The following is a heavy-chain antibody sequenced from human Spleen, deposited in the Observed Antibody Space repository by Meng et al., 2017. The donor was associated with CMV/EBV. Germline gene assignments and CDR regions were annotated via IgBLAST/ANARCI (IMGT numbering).Heavy chain of an antibody. J-gene: IGHJ4*02. D-gene: IGHD3-16*01. CDR3: RSNTADGGVYFDY. Sequence: SVKVSCKASGGTFSSYAISWVRQAPGQGLEWMGGIIPIFGTANYAQKFQGRVTITTDESTSTAYMELSSLRSEDTAVYYCRSNTADGGVYFDYWGQGTLVTVSS. CDR2: IIPIFGTA. V-gene: IGHV1-69*05. CDR1: GGTFSSYA.